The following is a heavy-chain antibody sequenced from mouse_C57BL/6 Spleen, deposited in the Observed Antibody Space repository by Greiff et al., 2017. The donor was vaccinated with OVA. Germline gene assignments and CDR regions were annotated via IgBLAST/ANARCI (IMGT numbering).Heavy chain of an antibody. CDR1: GYSITSGYY. CDR2: ISYDGSN. D-gene: IGHD1-1*01. CDR3: ARGESHYYGSSYFDY. J-gene: IGHJ2*01. V-gene: IGHV3-6*01. Sequence: EVKVEESGPGLVKPSQSLSLTCSVTGYSITSGYYWNWIRQFPGNKLEWMGYISYDGSNNYNPSLKNRISITRDTSKNQFFLKLNSVTTEDTATYYCARGESHYYGSSYFDYWGQGTTLTVSS.